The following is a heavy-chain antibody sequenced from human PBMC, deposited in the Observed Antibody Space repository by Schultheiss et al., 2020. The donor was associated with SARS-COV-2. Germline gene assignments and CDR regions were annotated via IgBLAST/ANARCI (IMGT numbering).Heavy chain of an antibody. CDR3: ARDLGGVINWNNLDY. J-gene: IGHJ4*02. CDR1: GFTFSSYA. D-gene: IGHD1/OR15-1a*01. CDR2: ISGSGGST. V-gene: IGHV3-23*01. Sequence: GGSLRLSFAASGFTFSSYAMSWVRQAPGKGLEWVSAISGSGGSTYYADSVKGRFTISRDNSKNTLYLQMNSLRAEDTAVYYCARDLGGVINWNNLDYWGQGTLVTVSS.